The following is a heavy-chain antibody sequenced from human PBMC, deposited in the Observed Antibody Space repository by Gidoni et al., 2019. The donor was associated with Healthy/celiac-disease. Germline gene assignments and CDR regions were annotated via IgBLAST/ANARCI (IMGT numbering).Heavy chain of an antibody. CDR3: ARVPGSYYDSSGYYPTSYYFDY. CDR2: IDYSGST. Sequence: QVQLQESGPGLVKPSETLSLTCTVSGGPISSYYWSWIRQPPGKGLEWIGYIDYSGSTNYNPSLKRRDTISVDTSKNQFSLKLSSVTAADTAVYYCARVPGSYYDSSGYYPTSYYFDYWGQGTLVTVSS. J-gene: IGHJ4*01. D-gene: IGHD3-22*01. CDR1: GGPISSYY. V-gene: IGHV4-59*01.